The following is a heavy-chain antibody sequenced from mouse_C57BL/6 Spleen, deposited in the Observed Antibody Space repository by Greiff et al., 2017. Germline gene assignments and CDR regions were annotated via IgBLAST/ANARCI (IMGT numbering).Heavy chain of an antibody. J-gene: IGHJ3*01. CDR3: TTGGSSPAWFAY. V-gene: IGHV14-1*01. D-gene: IGHD1-1*01. Sequence: EVKLVESGAELVRPGASVKLSCTASGFNIKDYYMHWVKQRPEQGLEWIGRIDPEDGDTEYAPKFQGKATMTADTSSNTAYLQRSSLTSEDTAVYYCTTGGSSPAWFAYWGQGTLVTVSA. CDR2: IDPEDGDT. CDR1: GFNIKDYY.